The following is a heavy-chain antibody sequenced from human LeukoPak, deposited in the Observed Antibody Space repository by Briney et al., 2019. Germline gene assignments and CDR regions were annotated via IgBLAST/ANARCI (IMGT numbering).Heavy chain of an antibody. D-gene: IGHD2-15*01. J-gene: IGHJ4*02. CDR1: GFPFSDYG. V-gene: IGHV3-30*03. CDR3: ARAEYCSGGSCSTPFDY. CDR2: ISHDGNNK. Sequence: GGSLRLSCAASGFPFSDYGMYWVRQAPGKGLEWLAVISHDGNNKYYADSVKGRITISRDNSMNTLYLQMNSLRAEDTAVYYCARAEYCSGGSCSTPFDYWGQGTLVTVSS.